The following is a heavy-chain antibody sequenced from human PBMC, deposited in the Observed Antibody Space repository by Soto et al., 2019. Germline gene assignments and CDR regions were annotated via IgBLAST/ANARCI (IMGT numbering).Heavy chain of an antibody. CDR1: GFTFSSYS. J-gene: IGHJ4*02. Sequence: VGSLRLSCAASGFTFSSYSMNWVRQAPGKGLEWVSSISSSSSYIYYADSVKGRFTISRDNAKNSLYLQMNSLRAEDTAVYYCARDGLGGHYYFDYWGQGTLVTVSS. D-gene: IGHD6-25*01. CDR2: ISSSSSYI. CDR3: ARDGLGGHYYFDY. V-gene: IGHV3-21*01.